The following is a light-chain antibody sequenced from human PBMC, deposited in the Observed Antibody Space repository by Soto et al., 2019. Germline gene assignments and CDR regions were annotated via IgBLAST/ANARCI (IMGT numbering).Light chain of an antibody. CDR2: DAS. V-gene: IGKV1-5*01. Sequence: DIQMTQSPSTLSASVGDRVTITCRASQSISSWLAWYQQKPGKAPKLLIYDASSLESGVPSRFSGSGSGTEFTLTISSLQPDDFATYYCQQYNSMGTFCQGTKLEIK. J-gene: IGKJ1*01. CDR3: QQYNSMGT. CDR1: QSISSW.